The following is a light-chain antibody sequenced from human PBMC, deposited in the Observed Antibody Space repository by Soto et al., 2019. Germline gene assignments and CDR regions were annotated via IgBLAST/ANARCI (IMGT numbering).Light chain of an antibody. J-gene: IGLJ3*02. CDR1: SSDVDNYNY. V-gene: IGLV2-14*01. CDR2: EVS. CDR3: QSYDSSLRGGV. Sequence: QSVLTQPASVSGSPGQTITISCTGTSSDVDNYNYVSWYQHHPGKAPKLMIYEVSNRPSGVSNRFSGAKSGSSASLAITGLQAEDEADYYCQSYDSSLRGGVFGGGTKVTVL.